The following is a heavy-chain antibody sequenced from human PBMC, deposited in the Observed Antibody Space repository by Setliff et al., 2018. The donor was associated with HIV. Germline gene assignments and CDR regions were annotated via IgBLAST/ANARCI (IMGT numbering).Heavy chain of an antibody. CDR1: GGTFSTYV. J-gene: IGHJ5*02. CDR3: AASADGDCATTSCTNWFDP. D-gene: IGHD2-2*01. Sequence: SVKVSCKTSGGTFSTYVSSWVRQAPGQGLEWMGGIITIFGTPNYAQKFQDRVTITADESTTTVYMELSSLTSEDTAVYFCAASADGDCATTSCTNWFDPWGQGTLVTVSS. CDR2: IITIFGTP. V-gene: IGHV1-69*13.